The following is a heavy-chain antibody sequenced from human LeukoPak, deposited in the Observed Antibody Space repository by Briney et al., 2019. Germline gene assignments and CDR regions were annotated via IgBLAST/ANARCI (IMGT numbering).Heavy chain of an antibody. Sequence: KPSETLSLTCTVSGGSISSYYWSWIRQPPGKGLEWIGYIYYSGSTNYNPSLKSRVTISVDTSKNQFSLKLSSVTAADTAVYYCARGPPWIFGGSGSWYYYMDVWGKGTTVTVSS. CDR3: ARGPPWIFGGSGSWYYYMDV. CDR2: IYYSGST. CDR1: GGSISSYY. V-gene: IGHV4-59*01. D-gene: IGHD3-3*01. J-gene: IGHJ6*03.